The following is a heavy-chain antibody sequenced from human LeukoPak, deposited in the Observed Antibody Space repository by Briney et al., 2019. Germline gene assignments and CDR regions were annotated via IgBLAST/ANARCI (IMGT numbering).Heavy chain of an antibody. CDR2: IKEDGSDK. D-gene: IGHD3-9*01. J-gene: IGHJ4*02. V-gene: IGHV3-7*05. CDR1: GFTFSNYW. CDR3: WRDRDWVTDY. Sequence: GGSLRLSCAASGFTFSNYWMSWVRQAPGKGLEWVATIKEDGSDKYYVDSVTGRFTVSRKNSKNPLYMQMNSLRAEDTAVYYCWRDRDWVTDYWGQGTLVTVSS.